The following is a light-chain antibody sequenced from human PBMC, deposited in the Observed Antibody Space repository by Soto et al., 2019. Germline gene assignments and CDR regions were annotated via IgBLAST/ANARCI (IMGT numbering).Light chain of an antibody. CDR3: QQYNSFLYT. J-gene: IGKJ5*01. CDR1: QSLSSR. V-gene: IGKV1-39*01. Sequence: DIQMTQSPSSLSASVGDRVTIPCRASQSLSSRLTWYQQKPGEAPILLIYETSNLQRGVPSRFSGSGSETDFTLTINSLQPEDFATYYCQQYNSFLYTFGQGTRLEIK. CDR2: ETS.